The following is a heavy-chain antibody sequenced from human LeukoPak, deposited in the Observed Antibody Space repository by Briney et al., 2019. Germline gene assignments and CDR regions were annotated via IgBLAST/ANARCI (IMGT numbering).Heavy chain of an antibody. V-gene: IGHV4-34*01. CDR1: GGSFSAYY. CDR3: ARHRPPMVRGVISDY. Sequence: PSETLSLTCVAYGGSFSAYYWSWIRQPPGKGREWIGEINHSGNTNYNPSLKSRVIISVDTSRNQFSLKLSSVTAADTAVYYCARHRPPMVRGVISDYWGQGTLVTVSS. J-gene: IGHJ4*02. D-gene: IGHD3-10*01. CDR2: INHSGNT.